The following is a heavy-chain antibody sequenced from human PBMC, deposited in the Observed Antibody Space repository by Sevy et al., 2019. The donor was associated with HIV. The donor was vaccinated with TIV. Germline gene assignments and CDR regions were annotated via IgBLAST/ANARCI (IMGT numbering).Heavy chain of an antibody. CDR1: GFTFSSYE. CDR2: ISSSDSTI. Sequence: GGSLRLSCAASGFTFSSYEMNWVRQAPGKGLEWVSYISSSDSTIYYADSVKGRFTISRDNAKNSLYLQMNSLRAEETAVYYCARQVVVITKREEQNAFDIWGQGTMVTVSS. J-gene: IGHJ3*02. V-gene: IGHV3-48*03. CDR3: ARQVVVITKREEQNAFDI. D-gene: IGHD3-22*01.